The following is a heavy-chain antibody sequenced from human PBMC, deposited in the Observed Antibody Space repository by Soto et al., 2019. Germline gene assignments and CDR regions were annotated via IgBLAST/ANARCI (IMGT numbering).Heavy chain of an antibody. CDR2: IYYSGST. Sequence: QLQLQESGPGLVKPSETLSLTCTVSGGSISSSSYYWGWIRQPPGKGLEWIGSIYYSGSTYYNPSLKSRVTISVDTSKNQFSLKLSSVTAADTAVYYCARHREPYYDYIWGSYRHGGYFDYWGQGTLVTVSS. D-gene: IGHD3-16*02. CDR3: ARHREPYYDYIWGSYRHGGYFDY. CDR1: GGSISSSSYY. J-gene: IGHJ4*02. V-gene: IGHV4-39*01.